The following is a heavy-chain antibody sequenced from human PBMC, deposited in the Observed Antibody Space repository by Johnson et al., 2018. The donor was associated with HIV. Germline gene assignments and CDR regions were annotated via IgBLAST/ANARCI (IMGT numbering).Heavy chain of an antibody. CDR1: GFTFSTYA. CDR2: ISYDGSNK. J-gene: IGHJ3*02. Sequence: QVQLVESGGGLVKPGGSLRLSCAASGFTFSTYAMHCVRQTPGKGLEWVAIISYDGSNKYYADSVKGRFTISRDNSKNTLYLQMNSLRAEDTAVYYCAKESAFDIWGQGTMVTVSS. CDR3: AKESAFDI. V-gene: IGHV3-30*04.